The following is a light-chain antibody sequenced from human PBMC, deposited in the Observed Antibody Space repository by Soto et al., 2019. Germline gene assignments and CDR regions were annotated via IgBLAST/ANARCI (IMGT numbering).Light chain of an antibody. Sequence: QSVLTQPASVSGSPGQSITISCTGTSSDVGGYNYVSWYQHHPGKAPKLLIYEVTNRPSGVSNRFSASKSGNTASLTISGLQAEDEADYYCSSYTTSRTPLYVFGPGTKVTVL. V-gene: IGLV2-14*01. CDR2: EVT. CDR3: SSYTTSRTPLYV. CDR1: SSDVGGYNY. J-gene: IGLJ1*01.